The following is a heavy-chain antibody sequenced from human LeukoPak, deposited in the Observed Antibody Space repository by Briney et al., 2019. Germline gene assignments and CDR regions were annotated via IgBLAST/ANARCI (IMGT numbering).Heavy chain of an antibody. Sequence: GTSVKVSCKASGYTFTGYYMHWVRQAPGHGLEWMGWVNPDSGGTKYTQKFQGRVTMTRDTSINTAFLEVSGLRSDDTAVYFCARDLEGLERYFDHWGQGTLVTVSS. CDR2: VNPDSGGT. D-gene: IGHD1-1*01. J-gene: IGHJ4*02. CDR3: ARDLEGLERYFDH. CDR1: GYTFTGYY. V-gene: IGHV1-2*02.